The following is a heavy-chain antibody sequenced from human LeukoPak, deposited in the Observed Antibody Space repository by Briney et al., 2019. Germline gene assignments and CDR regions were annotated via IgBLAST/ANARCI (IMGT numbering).Heavy chain of an antibody. D-gene: IGHD3-10*01. J-gene: IGHJ3*02. CDR1: VFTFSTYP. V-gene: IGHV3-23*01. CDR2: MGSVGST. Sequence: GGSLRLSCAASVFTFSTYPMSWVRQAPGKGLEWVSAMGSVGSTYYSDSVKCRFTISRDNTKNTLYLQMIGLSAEDTAVYYCAIRGGANVFDMWGQGTMVTVSS. CDR3: AIRGGANVFDM.